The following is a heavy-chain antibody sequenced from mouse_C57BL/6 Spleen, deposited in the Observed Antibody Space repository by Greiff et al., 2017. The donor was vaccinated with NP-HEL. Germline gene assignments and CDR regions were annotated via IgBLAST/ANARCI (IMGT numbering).Heavy chain of an antibody. Sequence: QVQLQQSGAELARPGASVKLSCKASGYTFTSYGISWVKQRTGQGLEWIGEIYPRSGNTYYNEKFKGKATLTADKSSSTAYMELRSLTSEDSAVYFCARSEVTTVVDYAMDDWGQGTSVTVSS. V-gene: IGHV1-81*01. CDR1: GYTFTSYG. J-gene: IGHJ4*01. CDR3: ARSEVTTVVDYAMDD. D-gene: IGHD1-1*01. CDR2: IYPRSGNT.